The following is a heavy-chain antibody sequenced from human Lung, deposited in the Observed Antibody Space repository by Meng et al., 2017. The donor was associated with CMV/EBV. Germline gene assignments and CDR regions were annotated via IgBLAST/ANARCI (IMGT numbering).Heavy chain of an antibody. J-gene: IGHJ4*02. CDR2: ISPTTGYT. CDR1: GFTFSDYY. V-gene: IGHV3-11*05. CDR3: ARDFSLYRTSGVQ. D-gene: IGHD2-8*01. Sequence: QVQLVEFGGGLVKPGGSLRLSCTGSGFTFSDYYMSWIRQAPGKGLEWVSYISPTTGYTEYADSVKGRFTISRDNAKNSLFLQMNSLRSEDTAVYYCARDFSLYRTSGVQWGQGTLVNVSS.